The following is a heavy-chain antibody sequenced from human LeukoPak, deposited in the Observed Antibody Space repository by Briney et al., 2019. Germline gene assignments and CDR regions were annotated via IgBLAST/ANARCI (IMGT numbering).Heavy chain of an antibody. CDR3: ARETPRRGETRDGYR. CDR2: ISSSSGTI. CDR1: GFTFNSYA. J-gene: IGHJ4*02. Sequence: GGSLRLSCEASGFTFNSYAMGWVHQAPGKGLEWVSYISSSSGTIYYADSVKGRFTISRDNPKNLLFLQINSLRVEDTAVYYCARETPRRGETRDGYRWGQGTVVTVSS. V-gene: IGHV3-48*04. D-gene: IGHD5-24*01.